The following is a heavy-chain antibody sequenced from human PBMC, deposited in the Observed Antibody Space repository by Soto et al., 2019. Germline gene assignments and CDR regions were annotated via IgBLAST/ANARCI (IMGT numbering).Heavy chain of an antibody. CDR2: INPNSGGT. CDR3: ARPSIAVAGFYYGMDV. J-gene: IGHJ6*02. CDR1: GYTFTGYY. D-gene: IGHD6-19*01. V-gene: IGHV1-2*02. Sequence: ASVKVSCKASGYTFTGYYMHWVRQAPGQGLEWMGWINPNSGGTNYAQKFQGRVTMTRDTSISTAYMGLSRLRSDDTAVYYCARPSIAVAGFYYGMDVWGQGTTVTVSS.